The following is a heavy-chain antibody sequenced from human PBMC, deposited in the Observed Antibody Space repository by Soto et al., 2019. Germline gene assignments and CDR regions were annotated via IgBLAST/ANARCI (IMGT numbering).Heavy chain of an antibody. CDR1: GYTFTSYG. D-gene: IGHD3-3*01. V-gene: IGHV1-18*01. CDR3: ARVGRPFYDFWSGYTGDWFDP. J-gene: IGHJ5*02. CDR2: ISAYNGNT. Sequence: ASVKVSCKASGYTFTSYGISWVRQAPGQGLEWMGWISAYNGNTNYAQKLQGRVTMTTDTSTSTAYMELRSLRSDDTAVYYCARVGRPFYDFWSGYTGDWFDPWGQGTLVTV.